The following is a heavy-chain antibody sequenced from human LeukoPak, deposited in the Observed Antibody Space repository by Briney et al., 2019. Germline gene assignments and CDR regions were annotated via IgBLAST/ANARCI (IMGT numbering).Heavy chain of an antibody. Sequence: GGSLRLSCAASVFMFRSSSMSGVRQVPGKGLEWVSTISASAGNIYYADSVKGRFTISRDNSKNTLFLQMNSLRAEDTAIYYCAKRPAAVRGVIPYVDYWGQGTLVTVSS. D-gene: IGHD3-10*02. CDR1: VFMFRSSS. J-gene: IGHJ4*02. V-gene: IGHV3-23*01. CDR2: ISASAGNI. CDR3: AKRPAAVRGVIPYVDY.